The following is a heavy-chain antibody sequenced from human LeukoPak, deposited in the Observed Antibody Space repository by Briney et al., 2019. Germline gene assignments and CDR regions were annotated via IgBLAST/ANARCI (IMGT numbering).Heavy chain of an antibody. CDR1: GYTFTSYG. Sequence: ASVKVSCKASGYTFTSYGTSWVRQAPGQGLEWMGWISAYNGNTNYAQKLQGRVTMTTDTSTSTAYMELRSLRSDDTAVYYCARDEIIVGATKGSDYWGQGTLVTVSS. CDR2: ISAYNGNT. J-gene: IGHJ4*02. CDR3: ARDEIIVGATKGSDY. D-gene: IGHD1-26*01. V-gene: IGHV1-18*04.